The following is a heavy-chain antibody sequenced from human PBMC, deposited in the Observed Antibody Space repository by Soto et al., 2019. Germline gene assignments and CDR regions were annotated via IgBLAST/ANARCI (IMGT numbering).Heavy chain of an antibody. CDR1: GFTFSSYS. J-gene: IGHJ5*02. V-gene: IGHV3-48*02. D-gene: IGHD6-19*01. CDR2: ISSSSSTI. Sequence: EVQLVESGGGLVQLGGSLRLSCAASGFTFSSYSMNWVRQAPGKGLEWVSYISSSSSTIYYADSVKGRFTISRDNAKNSLYLQMNSLRDEDTAVYYCARTLGHSSGWYELNWFDPWGQGTLVTVSS. CDR3: ARTLGHSSGWYELNWFDP.